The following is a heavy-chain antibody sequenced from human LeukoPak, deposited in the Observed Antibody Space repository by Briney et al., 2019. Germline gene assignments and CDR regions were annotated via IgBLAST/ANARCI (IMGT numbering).Heavy chain of an antibody. CDR2: ISYDGSNK. V-gene: IGHV3-30*04. CDR3: ARRYGDYGVYGMDV. J-gene: IGHJ6*02. CDR1: GFTFSSYA. D-gene: IGHD4-17*01. Sequence: GRSLRLSCAASGFTFSSYAMHWVRQAPGKGLEWVAVISYDGSNKHYADSVKGRFTISRDNSKNTLYLQMNSLRAEDTAVYYCARRYGDYGVYGMDVWGQGTTVTVSS.